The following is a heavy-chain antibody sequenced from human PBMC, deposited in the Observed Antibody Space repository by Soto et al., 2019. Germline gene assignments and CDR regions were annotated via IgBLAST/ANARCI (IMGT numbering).Heavy chain of an antibody. V-gene: IGHV3-7*03. J-gene: IGHJ4*02. D-gene: IGHD7-27*01. CDR1: GLTFSTTW. CDR2: INQDGSAT. Sequence: EVQLVESGGGLVQPGGSLRLSCAVSGLTFSTTWMTWVRQAPGKGLEWLASINQDGSATYYVDSVKGRFTISRDNAKNSLYLQLNSLRAEAAATYYCARDRGPNTLDYWGQRNLVTVSS. CDR3: ARDRGPNTLDY.